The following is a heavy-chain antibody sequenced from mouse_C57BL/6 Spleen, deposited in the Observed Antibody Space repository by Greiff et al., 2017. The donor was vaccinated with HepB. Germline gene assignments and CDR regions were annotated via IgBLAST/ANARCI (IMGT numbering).Heavy chain of an antibody. J-gene: IGHJ2*01. V-gene: IGHV5-17*01. CDR3: ARDWDDYFDY. CDR2: ISSGSSTI. CDR1: GFTFSDYG. D-gene: IGHD4-1*01. Sequence: EVKVVESGGGLVKPGGSLKLSCAASGFTFSDYGMHWVLQAPEKGLEWVAYISSGSSTIYYADTVKGRFTISRDNAKNTLFLQMTSLRSEDTAMYYCARDWDDYFDYWGQGTTLTVSS.